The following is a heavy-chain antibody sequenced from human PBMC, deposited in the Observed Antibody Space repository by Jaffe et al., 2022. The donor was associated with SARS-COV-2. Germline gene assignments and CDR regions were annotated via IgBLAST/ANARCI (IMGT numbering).Heavy chain of an antibody. Sequence: QVQLQESGPGLVKPSQTLSLTCTVSGGSISSGGYYWSWIRQHPGKGLEWIGYIYYSGSTYYNPSLKSRVTISVDTSKNQFSLKLSSVTAADTAVYYCARDPGPLWSGYYYYYGMDVWGQGTTVTVSS. V-gene: IGHV4-31*03. J-gene: IGHJ6*02. CDR1: GGSISSGGYY. CDR3: ARDPGPLWSGYYYYYGMDV. D-gene: IGHD3-3*01. CDR2: IYYSGST.